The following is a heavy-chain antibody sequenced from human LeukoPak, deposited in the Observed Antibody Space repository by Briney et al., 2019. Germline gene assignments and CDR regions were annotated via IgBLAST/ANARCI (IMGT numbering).Heavy chain of an antibody. D-gene: IGHD6-19*01. V-gene: IGHV3-15*01. CDR2: IKTKTDGGTT. J-gene: IGHJ4*02. Sequence: PGGSLRLSCAGSGFTFSDAWMSWVRQAPGKGLEWVGRIKTKTDGGTTDYAAPVKGRLTISRDDSQNTLYMEMNSLKTEDTAVYYCTTDRRYSSFYWGQGTLVTVSS. CDR1: GFTFSDAW. CDR3: TTDRRYSSFY.